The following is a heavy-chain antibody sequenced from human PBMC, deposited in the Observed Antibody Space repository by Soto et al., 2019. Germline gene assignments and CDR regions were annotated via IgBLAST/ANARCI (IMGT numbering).Heavy chain of an antibody. J-gene: IGHJ6*02. CDR1: GGSVITGSYD. Sequence: PSETLSLTCTFSGGSVITGSYDWSWIRQPPGKGLEWIGKIFFTGSAHYNPSLRNRVTMSVDTSKDQFSLTLTSVTAADTAVYYCARDGHGMDVWGQGTTVTVSS. CDR2: IFFTGSA. CDR3: ARDGHGMDV. V-gene: IGHV4-61*01.